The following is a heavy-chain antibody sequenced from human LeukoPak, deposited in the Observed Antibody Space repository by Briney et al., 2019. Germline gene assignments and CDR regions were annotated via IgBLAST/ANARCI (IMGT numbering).Heavy chain of an antibody. CDR1: GGSFSGYY. CDR3: ARVRSYDYVLDI. V-gene: IGHV4-59*01. J-gene: IGHJ3*02. Sequence: SETLSLTCAVYGGSFSGYYWSWIRQPPGKGLEWIGYIYYSGSTNYNPSLKSRVTISVDTSKNQFSLKLSSVTAADTAVYYCARVRSYDYVLDIWGQGTMVTVSS. CDR2: IYYSGST. D-gene: IGHD3-16*01.